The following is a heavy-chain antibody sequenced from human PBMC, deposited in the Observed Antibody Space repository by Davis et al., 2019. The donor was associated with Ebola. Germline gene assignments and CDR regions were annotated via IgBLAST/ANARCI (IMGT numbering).Heavy chain of an antibody. CDR2: IWPDGTKD. Sequence: PGGSLRLSCAASGFTFSNAWMTWVRQTPGKGPEWVAYIWPDGTKDSYADSVRGRFTISRDNAKNSLYLQMNSLRAEDTAVYYCARLWDGSYAYWGQGILVTVSS. D-gene: IGHD1-26*01. CDR3: ARLWDGSYAY. CDR1: GFTFSNAW. V-gene: IGHV3-7*03. J-gene: IGHJ4*02.